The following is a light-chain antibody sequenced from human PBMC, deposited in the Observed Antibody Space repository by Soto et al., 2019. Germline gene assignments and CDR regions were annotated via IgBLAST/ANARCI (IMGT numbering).Light chain of an antibody. CDR2: DVS. CDR1: SRDVGDYNS. V-gene: IGLV2-11*01. J-gene: IGLJ1*01. Sequence: LNRPRSLSGSPGQSVTVSCIGTSRDVGDYNSVSWYQQHPGKAPKLMIYDVSKRPSGVPDRFSGSKSGNTASLTISGLQAEDEADYYCCSYVGGYSYVFGIGTKVTVL. CDR3: CSYVGGYSYV.